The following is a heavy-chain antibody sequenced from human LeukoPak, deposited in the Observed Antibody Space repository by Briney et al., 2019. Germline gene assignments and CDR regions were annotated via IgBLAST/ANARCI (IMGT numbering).Heavy chain of an antibody. Sequence: SETLSLTCTVSGGSISSSSYYWGWIRQPPGKGLEWIGSIYYSGSTYYNPSLKSRVTISVDTSKNQFSLKLSSVTAADTAVYYCARVPSSSGYYYGVYAGWGQGTLVTVSS. CDR1: GGSISSSSYY. J-gene: IGHJ4*02. D-gene: IGHD3-22*01. V-gene: IGHV4-39*07. CDR3: ARVPSSSGYYYGVYAG. CDR2: IYYSGST.